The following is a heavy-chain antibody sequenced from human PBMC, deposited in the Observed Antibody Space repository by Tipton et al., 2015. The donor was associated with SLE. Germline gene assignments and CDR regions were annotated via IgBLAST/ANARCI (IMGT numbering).Heavy chain of an antibody. CDR2: SFDDGRE. D-gene: IGHD2-8*01. CDR1: GFNVRDHY. J-gene: IGHJ3*02. CDR3: ARSPPDRAFQFSNGAFDI. V-gene: IGHV3-66*01. Sequence: SLRLSCKASGFNVRDHYMSWVRQAPGKGLEWVAVSFDDGRESYADSVKGRFSISRDYAKNSLYLQMNSLRAEDTAVYFCARSPPDRAFQFSNGAFDIWGQGTMVTVSS.